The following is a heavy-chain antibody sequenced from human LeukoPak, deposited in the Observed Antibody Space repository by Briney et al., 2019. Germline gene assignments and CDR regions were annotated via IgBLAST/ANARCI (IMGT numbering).Heavy chain of an antibody. Sequence: ASVKVSCKAAGSTFTSYGISWVRQAPGQGLEWMGWISAFIGNTNYAQKLQGRVTMTTDTSTSTAYMELRSLRSDDTAVYYCARDIVVVPAATDWSDPWGQGTLVTSSS. CDR1: GSTFTSYG. V-gene: IGHV1-18*01. CDR3: ARDIVVVPAATDWSDP. J-gene: IGHJ5*02. CDR2: ISAFIGNT. D-gene: IGHD2-2*01.